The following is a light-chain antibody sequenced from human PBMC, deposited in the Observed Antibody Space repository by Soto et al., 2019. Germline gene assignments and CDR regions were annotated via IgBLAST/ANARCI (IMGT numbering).Light chain of an antibody. CDR2: DVI. V-gene: IGLV2-11*01. CDR1: SSDIGAYNF. CDR3: CSYAGSYTHV. J-gene: IGLJ1*01. Sequence: QSVLTQPSAVSGSPGQSVTISCTGTSSDIGAYNFVSWYQQHPDKAPKLMIYDVIKRPSGVPDRFSGSKSGNTASLTIYELQAEDEADYYCCSYAGSYTHVFGTGTKVTVL.